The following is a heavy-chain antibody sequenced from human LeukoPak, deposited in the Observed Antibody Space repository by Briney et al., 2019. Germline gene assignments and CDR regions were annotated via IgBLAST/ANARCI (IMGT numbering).Heavy chain of an antibody. CDR2: MNPNSGNT. CDR3: ARSRITGNNWFDP. D-gene: IGHD1-20*01. J-gene: IGHJ5*02. Sequence: ASVKVSCKASGYTFTSYDINWVRQATGQGLGWMGWMNPNSGNTGYAQKFQGRVTMTRNTSISTAYMELSSLRSEDTAVYYCARSRITGNNWFDPWGQGTLVTVSS. CDR1: GYTFTSYD. V-gene: IGHV1-8*01.